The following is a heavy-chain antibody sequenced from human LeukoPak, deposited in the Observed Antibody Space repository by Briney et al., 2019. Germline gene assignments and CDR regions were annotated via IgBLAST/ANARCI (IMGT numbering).Heavy chain of an antibody. J-gene: IGHJ3*02. V-gene: IGHV3-21*01. CDR3: VRDEYCSSTTCRGAFDI. CDR2: ISSSSSYI. CDR1: GFTFSHYN. Sequence: GGSLRLSCAASGFTFSHYNMNWVRQAPGKGLECVAYISSSSSYINYADPVKGRFTISRDNAKNSLYLQMNSLRAEDTAVYYCVRDEYCSSTTCRGAFDIWGQGTMVTVSS. D-gene: IGHD2-2*01.